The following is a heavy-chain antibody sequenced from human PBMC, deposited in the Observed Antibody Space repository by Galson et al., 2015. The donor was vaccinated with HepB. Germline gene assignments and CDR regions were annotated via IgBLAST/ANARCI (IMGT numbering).Heavy chain of an antibody. D-gene: IGHD3-16*01. CDR2: ISSSSRYI. CDR3: ARDLVQWGGPDYYYYYGIDV. Sequence: SLRLSCAASGFSFSGYSMNWVRQAPGKGLEWVSSISSSSRYIDYAGSVKGRFTVSRGNAKNSLYLQMNSLRAEDTAVYYCARDLVQWGGPDYYYYYGIDVWGQGTLVTVSS. J-gene: IGHJ6*02. CDR1: GFSFSGYS. V-gene: IGHV3-21*01.